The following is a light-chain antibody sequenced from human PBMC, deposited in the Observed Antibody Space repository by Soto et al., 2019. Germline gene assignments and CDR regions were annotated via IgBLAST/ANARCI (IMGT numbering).Light chain of an antibody. Sequence: DIQMTQSPSTLSASVGDRVTITCRASQSISSWLAWYQQKPGKAPKLLIYDASSLESGVPSRFSGSGSGTDFTLTITRLEPEDFAVYYCQQYSRSLWTFGQGTKVDIK. V-gene: IGKV1-5*01. J-gene: IGKJ1*01. CDR3: QQYSRSLWT. CDR2: DAS. CDR1: QSISSW.